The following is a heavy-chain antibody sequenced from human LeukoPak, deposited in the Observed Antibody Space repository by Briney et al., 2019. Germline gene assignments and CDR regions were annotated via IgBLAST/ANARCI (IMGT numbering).Heavy chain of an antibody. CDR3: AREANWGLSAPLDY. Sequence: ASVKVSCKASGYTLTGYYMHWVRQAPGQGLEWMGWINPNSGGTNYAQKFQGRVTMIRGTSISTAYMELSRLRSDDTAVYYCAREANWGLSAPLDYWGQGTLVTVSS. J-gene: IGHJ4*02. CDR2: INPNSGGT. CDR1: GYTLTGYY. D-gene: IGHD7-27*01. V-gene: IGHV1-2*02.